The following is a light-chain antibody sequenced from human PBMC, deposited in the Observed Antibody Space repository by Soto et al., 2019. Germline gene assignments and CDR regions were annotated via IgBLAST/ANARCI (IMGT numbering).Light chain of an antibody. CDR2: GVS. Sequence: QSALTQPASVSGSPGQSITISCTETYSDVGAYTYVSWYQHHPGKAPKLMVSGVSNRPSGVSDRFSGSKSGNTASLTISGLQAKDEADYYCSSYTTSSTYVFGTGTKVTVL. J-gene: IGLJ1*01. CDR3: SSYTTSSTYV. CDR1: YSDVGAYTY. V-gene: IGLV2-14*03.